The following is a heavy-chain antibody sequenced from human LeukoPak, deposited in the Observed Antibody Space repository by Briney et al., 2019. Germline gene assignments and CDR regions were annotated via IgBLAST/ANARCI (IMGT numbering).Heavy chain of an antibody. CDR3: ARLLRPTSGSYDNY. CDR1: GCGFTSYW. Sequence: GAALKISCKGSGCGFTSYWIGWVRQMPGKGLEWMGIIYPGDCDTRYSPSFQGQVTISADKSISPAYLQWSSLKASDTAMYYCARLLRPTSGSYDNYWGQGTLVTVSS. J-gene: IGHJ4*02. D-gene: IGHD1-26*01. V-gene: IGHV5-51*01. CDR2: IYPGDCDT.